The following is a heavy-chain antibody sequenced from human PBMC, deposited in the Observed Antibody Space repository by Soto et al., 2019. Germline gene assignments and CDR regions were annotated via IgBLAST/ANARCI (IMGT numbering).Heavy chain of an antibody. J-gene: IGHJ4*02. V-gene: IGHV3-53*01. D-gene: IGHD5-18*01. CDR3: ARVNTTLVDHFDC. CDR1: GFSVSGSS. CDR2: MHRGGST. Sequence: GGSLRLSCVVSGFSVSGSSIFWVRQATGKGLEWVSLMHRGGSTDNADSVKGRFTTSRDKSKNTLYLHMNGLRVEDTAVYYCARVNTTLVDHFDCWGQGALVTVSS.